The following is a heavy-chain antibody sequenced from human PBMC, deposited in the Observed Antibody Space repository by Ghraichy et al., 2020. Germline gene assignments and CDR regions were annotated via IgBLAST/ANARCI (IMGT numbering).Heavy chain of an antibody. J-gene: IGHJ4*02. CDR3: ARGGAVAGSPLDFDY. CDR1: GGSISSSNW. V-gene: IGHV4-4*02. D-gene: IGHD6-19*01. Sequence: SETLSLTCAVSGGSISSSNWWSWVRQPPGKGLEWIGEIYHSGSTNYNPSLKSRVTISVDKSKNQFSLKLSSVTAADTAVYYCARGGAVAGSPLDFDYWGQGTLVTVSS. CDR2: IYHSGST.